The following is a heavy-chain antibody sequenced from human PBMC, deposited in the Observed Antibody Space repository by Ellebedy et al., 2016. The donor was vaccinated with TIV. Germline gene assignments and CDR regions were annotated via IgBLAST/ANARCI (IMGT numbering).Heavy chain of an antibody. CDR1: GFTFSSHY. D-gene: IGHD3-10*01. Sequence: GGSLRLXCVASGFTFSSHYINWVRQAPGQGLEWLSYISGRSGNIDYADSVKGRFTISRDNAKNSLYLQMNSLRDEDTAVYYCARDFGYYYYYGMDVWGQGTTVTVSS. V-gene: IGHV3-48*02. CDR3: ARDFGYYYYYGMDV. J-gene: IGHJ6*02. CDR2: ISGRSGNI.